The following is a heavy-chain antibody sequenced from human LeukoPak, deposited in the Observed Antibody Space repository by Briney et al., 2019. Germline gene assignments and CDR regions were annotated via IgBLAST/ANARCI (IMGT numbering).Heavy chain of an antibody. CDR3: ARGWIQLWTPYFDY. CDR2: IYYSGST. D-gene: IGHD5-18*01. Sequence: SETLSLTCTVSGGSISSYYWSWIRQPPGKGLEWIGYIYYSGSTNYNPSLKSRVTISVDTSKNQFSLKLSSVTAADTAVYYCARGWIQLWTPYFDYWGQGTLVTVSS. V-gene: IGHV4-59*01. CDR1: GGSISSYY. J-gene: IGHJ4*02.